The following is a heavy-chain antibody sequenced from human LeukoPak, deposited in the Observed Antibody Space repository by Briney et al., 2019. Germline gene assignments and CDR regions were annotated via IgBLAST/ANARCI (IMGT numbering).Heavy chain of an antibody. CDR3: ARLDQRDYYYGMDV. D-gene: IGHD3-9*01. CDR1: GGSIGSGGYY. J-gene: IGHJ6*02. V-gene: IGHV4-31*03. Sequence: PSQTLSLTCTVSGGSIGSGGYYWSWIRQHPGKGLEWIGYIYYSGSTYYNPSLKSRVTISVDTSKNQFSLKLSSVTAADTAVYYCARLDQRDYYYGMDVWGQGTTVTVSS. CDR2: IYYSGST.